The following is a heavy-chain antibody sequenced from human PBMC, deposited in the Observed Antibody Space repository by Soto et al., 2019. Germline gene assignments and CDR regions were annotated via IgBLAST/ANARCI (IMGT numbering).Heavy chain of an antibody. D-gene: IGHD6-19*01. Sequence: ASVKVSCKASGYSFTSLDINWVRQTAGQGLEWMGWIKPSTGRTGYAQKFQGRVTMTTDASINTAYMELRSLRSDDTAVYYCARTRSSGWYSHYWGQGTLVTVSS. CDR2: IKPSTGRT. V-gene: IGHV1-8*01. CDR1: GYSFTSLD. CDR3: ARTRSSGWYSHY. J-gene: IGHJ4*02.